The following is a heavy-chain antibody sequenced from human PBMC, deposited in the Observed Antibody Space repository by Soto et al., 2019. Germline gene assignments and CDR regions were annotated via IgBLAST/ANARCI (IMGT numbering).Heavy chain of an antibody. CDR1: GYTFTGYY. D-gene: IGHD3-22*01. CDR2: INPNSGGT. J-gene: IGHJ3*02. V-gene: IGHV1-2*04. Sequence: ASVKVSCKASGYTFTGYYMHWVRQAPGQGLEWMGWINPNSGGTNYAQKFQGWVTTTRDTSISTAYMELSRLRSDDTAVYYCARGHYYDSSGLDIWGQGTMVTVSS. CDR3: ARGHYYDSSGLDI.